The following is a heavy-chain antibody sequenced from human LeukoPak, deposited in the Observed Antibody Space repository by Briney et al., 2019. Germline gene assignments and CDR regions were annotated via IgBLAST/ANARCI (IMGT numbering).Heavy chain of an antibody. D-gene: IGHD6-6*01. CDR1: GFTFSSYS. CDR3: ARDSRYSSSSGDY. Sequence: GGSLRLSCAASGFTFSSYSMNWVRQAPGKGLEWVSYISSSSSTIYYAESVKGRFTISRDNAKNSLYLQMNSLRAEDTAVYYCARDSRYSSSSGDYWGQGTLVTVSS. V-gene: IGHV3-48*01. J-gene: IGHJ4*02. CDR2: ISSSSSTI.